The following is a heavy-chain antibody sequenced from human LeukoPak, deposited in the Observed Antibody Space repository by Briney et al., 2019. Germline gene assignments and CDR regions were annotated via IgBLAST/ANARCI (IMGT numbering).Heavy chain of an antibody. D-gene: IGHD6-13*01. V-gene: IGHV3-23*01. Sequence: GGSLRLSCAASGFAFSSYWMSWVRQAPGKGLEWVSAISGSGGSTYYADSVKGRFTISRDNSKNTLYLQMNSLRAEDTAVYYCAKDRLRLFIAAAAYYFDYWGQGTLVTVSS. CDR1: GFAFSSYW. J-gene: IGHJ4*02. CDR3: AKDRLRLFIAAAAYYFDY. CDR2: ISGSGGST.